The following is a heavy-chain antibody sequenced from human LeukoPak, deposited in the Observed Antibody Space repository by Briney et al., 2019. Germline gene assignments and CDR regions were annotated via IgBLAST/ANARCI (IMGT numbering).Heavy chain of an antibody. D-gene: IGHD1-1*01. Sequence: GGSLRLSCTTSGFTFSSYNMNWVRQAPGKRLEWVSYISSSSSTIYYADSVKGRFTISRDNAKNSLYLQMNSLRAEDTAVYYCARETTREAPTLRDYYYYYMDVWGKGTTVTVSS. CDR1: GFTFSSYN. J-gene: IGHJ6*03. CDR2: ISSSSSTI. V-gene: IGHV3-48*01. CDR3: ARETTREAPTLRDYYYYYMDV.